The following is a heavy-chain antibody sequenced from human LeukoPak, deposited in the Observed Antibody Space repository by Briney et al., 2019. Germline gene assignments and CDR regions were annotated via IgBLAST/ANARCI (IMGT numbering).Heavy chain of an antibody. CDR1: GFAFSSYS. D-gene: IGHD3-9*01. V-gene: IGHV3-21*01. Sequence: GGSLRLSCAASGFAFSSYSMNWVRQAPGKGLEWVSSISSSSSYIYYADSVKGRFTISRDNAKNSLYLQMNSLRAEDTAVYYCARDFDMGITPGDDFDFWGQGTLDTVSS. CDR2: ISSSSSYI. J-gene: IGHJ4*02. CDR3: ARDFDMGITPGDDFDF.